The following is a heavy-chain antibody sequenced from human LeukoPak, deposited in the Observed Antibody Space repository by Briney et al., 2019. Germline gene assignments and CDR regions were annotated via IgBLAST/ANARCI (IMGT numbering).Heavy chain of an antibody. V-gene: IGHV1-69*04. D-gene: IGHD1-26*01. CDR3: ARSGSYGLGYYYYGMDV. Sequence: SVKVSCKASGGTFSSYAVSWVRQAPGQGLEWMGRIIPILGIANYAQKFQGRVTITADESTSTAYMELSSLRSGDTAVYYCARSGSYGLGYYYYGMDVWGQGTTVTVSS. CDR1: GGTFSSYA. J-gene: IGHJ6*02. CDR2: IIPILGIA.